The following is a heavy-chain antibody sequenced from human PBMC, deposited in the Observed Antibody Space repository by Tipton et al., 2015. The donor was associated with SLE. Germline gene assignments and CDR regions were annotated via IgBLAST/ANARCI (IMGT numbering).Heavy chain of an antibody. CDR2: IYNSGST. V-gene: IGHV4-31*03. D-gene: IGHD6-13*01. CDR1: GDSISGGYY. J-gene: IGHJ6*03. Sequence: TLSLTCTVSGDSISGGYYWSWIRQQPGKGLEWIGHIYNSGSTHYNPSLKNRLTMSLETSKTQFSLELSSVTAADTAVYYCARDHRAAAGTYYYYYMDVWGKGTTVTVSS. CDR3: ARDHRAAAGTYYYYYMDV.